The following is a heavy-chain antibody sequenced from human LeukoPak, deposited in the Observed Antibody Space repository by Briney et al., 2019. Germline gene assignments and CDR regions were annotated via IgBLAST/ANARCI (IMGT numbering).Heavy chain of an antibody. D-gene: IGHD6-13*01. CDR2: IYSDGRT. Sequence: GGSLRLSCAASGFTVSTNYMTWVRQAPGKGLEWVSVIYSDGRTYYADSVQGRFTVSRDKSKNTMFLQMNSLRAEDTAVYYCAGVSSSWYAGNWFDPWGQGTLVTVSS. CDR3: AGVSSSWYAGNWFDP. J-gene: IGHJ5*02. V-gene: IGHV3-53*01. CDR1: GFTVSTNY.